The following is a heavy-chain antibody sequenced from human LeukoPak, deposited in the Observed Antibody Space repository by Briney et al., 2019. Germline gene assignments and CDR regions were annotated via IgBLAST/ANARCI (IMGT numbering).Heavy chain of an antibody. J-gene: IGHJ6*03. CDR3: AKDKEMATIEHYMDV. V-gene: IGHV3-23*01. D-gene: IGHD5-24*01. CDR1: GFTFSSYS. Sequence: GGSLRLSCAASGFTFSSYSMSWVRQAPGKGLEWVSAISGSGGSTYYADSVKGRFTISRDNSKNTLYLQMNSLRAEDTAVYYCAKDKEMATIEHYMDVWGKGTTVTISS. CDR2: ISGSGGST.